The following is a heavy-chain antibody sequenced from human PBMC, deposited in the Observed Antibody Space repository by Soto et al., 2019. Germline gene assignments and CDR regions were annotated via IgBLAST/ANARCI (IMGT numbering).Heavy chain of an antibody. CDR1: GYSFTTYY. CDR2: LTPNGDSI. V-gene: IGHV1-46*01. D-gene: IGHD3-3*01. Sequence: ASVKVSCKASGYSFTTYYMNWVRQAPGQGLEWMGVLTPNGDSITYAQKFQGRLTMTWDTTASTAYVELSNLRSEDTAVYYCARGFPLWFDPWGQGTLVTVSS. J-gene: IGHJ5*02. CDR3: ARGFPLWFDP.